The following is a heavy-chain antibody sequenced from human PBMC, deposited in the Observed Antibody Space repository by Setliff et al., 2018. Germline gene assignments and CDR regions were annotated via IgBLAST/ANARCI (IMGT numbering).Heavy chain of an antibody. Sequence: SVKVSCKASGGTFSNYDISWVRQAPGQGLEWMGGIIPIFGTTNCAQRFQGRVTITTDESTSTAYMGLSSLRSEDTAVYYCARERGDIVTTTSYYYYLDVWGKGTTVTVSS. CDR2: IIPIFGTT. CDR3: ARERGDIVTTTSYYYYLDV. CDR1: GGTFSNYD. D-gene: IGHD5-12*01. J-gene: IGHJ6*03. V-gene: IGHV1-69*05.